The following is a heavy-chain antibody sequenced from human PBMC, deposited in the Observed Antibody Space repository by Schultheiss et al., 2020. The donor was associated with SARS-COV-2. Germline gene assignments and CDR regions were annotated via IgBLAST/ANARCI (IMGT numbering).Heavy chain of an antibody. CDR2: ISSSSSTI. D-gene: IGHD3-3*01. CDR1: GFTFSSNY. CDR3: ARGPKYYDFWSGSNWFDP. Sequence: GGSLRLSCAASGFTFSSNYMSWVRQAPGKGLEWVSYISSSSSTIYYADSVKGRFTISRDNAKNSLYLQMNSLRAEDTAVYYCARGPKYYDFWSGSNWFDPWGQGTLVTVSS. J-gene: IGHJ5*02. V-gene: IGHV3-48*01.